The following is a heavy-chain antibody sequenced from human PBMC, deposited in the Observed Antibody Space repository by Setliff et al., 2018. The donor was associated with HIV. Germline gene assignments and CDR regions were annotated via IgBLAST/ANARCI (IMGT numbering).Heavy chain of an antibody. D-gene: IGHD6-13*01. J-gene: IGHJ4*02. CDR1: GDSTGSSSYY. Sequence: PSETLSLTCTVSGDSTGSSSYYWAWIRQPPGKGLEWIGSIYYSGSTYYNPSLKSRVTISVDTSKNQFSLKLSSVTAADTAVYYCASGYSSSWYSPYFDYWGQGTLVTVSS. CDR2: IYYSGST. V-gene: IGHV4-39*01. CDR3: ASGYSSSWYSPYFDY.